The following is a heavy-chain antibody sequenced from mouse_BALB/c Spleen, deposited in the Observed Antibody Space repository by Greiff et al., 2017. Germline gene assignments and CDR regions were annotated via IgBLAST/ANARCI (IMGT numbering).Heavy chain of an antibody. D-gene: IGHD2-1*01. V-gene: IGHV5-12-1*01. CDR1: GFAFSSYD. J-gene: IGHJ3*01. CDR3: ARRGGNSWFAY. CDR2: ISSGGGST. Sequence: EVKLMESGGGLVKPGGSLKLSCAASGFAFSSYDMSWVRQTPEKRLEWVAYISSGGGSTYYPDTVKGRFTISRDNAKNTLYLQMSSLKSEDTAMYYCARRGGNSWFAYWGQGTLVTVSA.